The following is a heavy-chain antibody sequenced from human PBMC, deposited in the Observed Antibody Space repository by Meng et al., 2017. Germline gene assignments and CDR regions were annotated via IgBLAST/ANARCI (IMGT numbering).Heavy chain of an antibody. Sequence: VHLVESVGGLVQPGGSLRLSCAASEFTFSISAMSWVRQAPGKGLEWVSGISGNGGSTFYADSVKGRFTISRDNSKNTLYLQMNSLRVEDTALYYCAKLGSDYWGQGTLVTVSS. CDR2: ISGNGGST. D-gene: IGHD7-27*01. V-gene: IGHV3-23*04. CDR3: AKLGSDY. J-gene: IGHJ4*02. CDR1: EFTFSISA.